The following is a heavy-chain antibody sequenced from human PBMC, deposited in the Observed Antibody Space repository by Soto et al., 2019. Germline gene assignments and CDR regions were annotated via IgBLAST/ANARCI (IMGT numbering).Heavy chain of an antibody. D-gene: IGHD3-22*01. V-gene: IGHV3-49*04. Sequence: PGGSLRLSCTASGFTFGDYAMSWVRQAPGKGLGWVGFISAKAYGGTTEYAASVKGRFTISRDDSKSIAYLQMYSLKTEDTAVYYCTRYNYSYDSCAYYSWFDPCGQGTLVTVSS. CDR1: GFTFGDYA. CDR3: TRYNYSYDSCAYYSWFDP. J-gene: IGHJ5*02. CDR2: ISAKAYGGTT.